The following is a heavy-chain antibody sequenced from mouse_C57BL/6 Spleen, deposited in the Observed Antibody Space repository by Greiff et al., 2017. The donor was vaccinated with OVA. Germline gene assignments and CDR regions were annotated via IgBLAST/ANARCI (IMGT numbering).Heavy chain of an antibody. Sequence: VQLQESGAELVRPGASVTLSCKASGYTFTDYEMHWVKQTPVHGLEWIGAIDPETGGTAYNQKFKGKAILTADKSSSTAYMELRSLTSEDSAVYYCTGGLRYWGQGTLVTVSA. CDR2: IDPETGGT. J-gene: IGHJ3*01. D-gene: IGHD2-4*01. V-gene: IGHV1-15*01. CDR3: TGGLRY. CDR1: GYTFTDYE.